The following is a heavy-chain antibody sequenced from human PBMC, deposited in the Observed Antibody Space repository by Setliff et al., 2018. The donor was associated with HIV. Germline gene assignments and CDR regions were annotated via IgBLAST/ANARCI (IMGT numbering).Heavy chain of an antibody. J-gene: IGHJ6*03. CDR1: GGSISSGPYY. CDR3: ARERWEAPIFGVGYYSYYMDV. D-gene: IGHD3-3*01. V-gene: IGHV4-61*09. Sequence: SETLSLTCTVSGGSISSGPYYWSWIRQPAGKGLEWIGHIYTTGSTNYNPSLKSRVTISGDTSKNQFSLKLSSVTAADTAVYYYARERWEAPIFGVGYYSYYMDVWGKGTTVTVSS. CDR2: IYTTGST.